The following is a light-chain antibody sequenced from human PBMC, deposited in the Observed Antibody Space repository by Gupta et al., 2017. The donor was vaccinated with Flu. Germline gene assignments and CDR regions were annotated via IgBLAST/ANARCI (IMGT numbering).Light chain of an antibody. V-gene: IGLV1-44*01. CDR2: DNN. J-gene: IGLJ1*01. CDR1: SSNIGSNT. CDR3: AAWDDSRNGHYV. Sequence: VTISFSGSSSNIGSNTVDWYQQVPGRAPNLLIYDNNRRPSGGPARCSGSKSGTSASLAINGLQSEEEADYYCAAWDDSRNGHYVFGTGTKVTVL.